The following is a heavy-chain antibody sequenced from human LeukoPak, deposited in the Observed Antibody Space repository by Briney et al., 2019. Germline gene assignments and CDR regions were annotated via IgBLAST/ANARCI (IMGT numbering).Heavy chain of an antibody. CDR1: GYSFTSYW. V-gene: IGHV5-10-1*01. CDR2: IDPSDSYT. D-gene: IGHD5-12*01. J-gene: IGHJ3*02. Sequence: GESLKISCKGSGYSFTSYWISWVRQMPGKGQEWMGRIDPSDSYTNYSPSFQGHVTISADKSTSTAYLQWSSLKASDTAMYYCARGDVAWLRGFDAFDIWGQGTMVTVSS. CDR3: ARGDVAWLRGFDAFDI.